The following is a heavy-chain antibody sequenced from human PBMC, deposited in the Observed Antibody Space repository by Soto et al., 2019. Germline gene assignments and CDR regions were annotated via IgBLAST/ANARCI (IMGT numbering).Heavy chain of an antibody. V-gene: IGHV4-30-4*01. CDR3: ARHPGYYDILTGYTTYYFDS. CDR2: IYYSGST. D-gene: IGHD3-9*01. CDR1: GGSISSGAYY. Sequence: SSETLSLTCTVSGGSISSGAYYWSWVRQPPGKGLEWIGYIYYSGSTYYNPSLKSRVTISVDTSKNQFSLKLSSVTAADTAVYYCARHPGYYDILTGYTTYYFDSWGQGILVTVSS. J-gene: IGHJ4*02.